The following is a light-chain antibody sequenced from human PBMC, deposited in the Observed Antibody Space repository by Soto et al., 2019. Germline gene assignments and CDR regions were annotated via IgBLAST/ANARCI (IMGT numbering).Light chain of an antibody. CDR2: YAH. Sequence: IVLTQSPGTLSLSPGETATLSCRADQSVTGNFLAWYQQKPGQAPRLLISYAHNRATGIPDRFSGSGSGTDFTLTISRLDNEDFAMYYCQQYAASSWTFGQGTKVE. CDR1: QSVTGNF. J-gene: IGKJ1*01. CDR3: QQYAASSWT. V-gene: IGKV3-20*01.